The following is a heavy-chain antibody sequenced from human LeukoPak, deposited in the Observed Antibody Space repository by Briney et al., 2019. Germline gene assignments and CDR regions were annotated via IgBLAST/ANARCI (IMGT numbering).Heavy chain of an antibody. D-gene: IGHD6-19*01. CDR1: GYTLTELS. CDR2: IIPIFGTA. CDR3: AREDGAVAGTEGAFDI. Sequence: SVKVSCKVSGYTLTELSMHWVRQAPGKGLEWMGGIIPIFGTANYAQKFQGRVTITADESTSTAYMELSSLRSEDTAVYYCAREDGAVAGTEGAFDIWGQGTMVTVSS. V-gene: IGHV1-69*13. J-gene: IGHJ3*02.